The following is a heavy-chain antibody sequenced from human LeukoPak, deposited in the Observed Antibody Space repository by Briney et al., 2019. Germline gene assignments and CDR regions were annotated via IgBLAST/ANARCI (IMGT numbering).Heavy chain of an antibody. D-gene: IGHD2-15*01. CDR2: ITYSSSTM. J-gene: IGHJ4*02. V-gene: IGHV3-48*02. CDR1: GFTFSSHS. CDR3: AREQPSRLPGLDY. Sequence: QPGGSLRLSCAASGFTFSSHSMNWVRQAPGKGLEWVSYITYSSSTMYYADSVKGRFTISRDNAKNSLYLQMNSLRDEDTAVYYCAREQPSRLPGLDYWGQGTLVTVSS.